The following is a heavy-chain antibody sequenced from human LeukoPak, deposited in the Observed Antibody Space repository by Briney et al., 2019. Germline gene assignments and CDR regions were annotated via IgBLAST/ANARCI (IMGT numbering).Heavy chain of an antibody. CDR3: AKDSGGSVTAAGVLDY. D-gene: IGHD6-13*01. CDR1: GIRFDNFA. V-gene: IGHV3-9*01. Sequence: KPGRSLRLSCRVSGIRFDNFAMHWVRHAPGKGLEWVSAISWSGGRVVYADSVKGRFTVSRDNSNNSVHLPLSALSAEDTAFYFCAKDSGGSVTAAGVLDYWGQGSLVAVSP. J-gene: IGHJ4*02. CDR2: ISWSGGRV.